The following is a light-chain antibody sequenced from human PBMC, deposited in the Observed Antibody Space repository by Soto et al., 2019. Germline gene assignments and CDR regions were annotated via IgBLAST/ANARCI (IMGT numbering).Light chain of an antibody. CDR1: QSVSTF. CDR2: GAS. J-gene: IGKJ1*01. Sequence: EIVLTQSPGALSLSPGERVTLSCRASQSVSTFLAWYQQKPGQAPRLLFYGASNRATGIPDRFSGSGSGTDFTPTISSLQSEDFAVYYCQQYNNWPRTFGQGTKVDIK. V-gene: IGKV3D-15*01. CDR3: QQYNNWPRT.